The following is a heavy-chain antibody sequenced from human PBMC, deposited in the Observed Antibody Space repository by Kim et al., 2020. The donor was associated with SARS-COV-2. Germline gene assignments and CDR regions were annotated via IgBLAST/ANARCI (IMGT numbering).Heavy chain of an antibody. D-gene: IGHD5-12*01. CDR1: GFTFSSYS. V-gene: IGHV3-21*01. Sequence: GGSLRLSCAASGFTFSSYSMNWVRQAPGKGLEWVSSISSSSSYIYYADSVKGRFTISRDNAKNSLYLQMNSLRAEDTAVYYCARDFGDGYNLGWFDPWGQGTLVTVSS. J-gene: IGHJ5*02. CDR2: ISSSSSYI. CDR3: ARDFGDGYNLGWFDP.